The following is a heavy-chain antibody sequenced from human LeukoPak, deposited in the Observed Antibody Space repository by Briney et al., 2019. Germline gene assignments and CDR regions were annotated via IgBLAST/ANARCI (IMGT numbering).Heavy chain of an antibody. CDR2: IKSKTDGGTT. D-gene: IGHD3-22*01. V-gene: IGHV3-15*01. J-gene: IGHJ4*02. Sequence: GGSLRLSCAASGFTSSNAWMSWVRQAPGKGLEWVGRIKSKTDGGTTDYAAPVEGRFTISRDDSKNTLYLQMNSLKTEDTAVYYCTTESGSGYFADFDYWGQGTLVTVSS. CDR3: TTESGSGYFADFDY. CDR1: GFTSSNAW.